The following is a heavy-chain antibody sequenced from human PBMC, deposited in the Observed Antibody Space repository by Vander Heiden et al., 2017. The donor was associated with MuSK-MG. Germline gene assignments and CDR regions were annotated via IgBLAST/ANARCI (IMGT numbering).Heavy chain of an antibody. D-gene: IGHD4-17*01. Sequence: QVQLVESGGGVVQPGRSLRPSCAASGFTFRHHGMHWVRQAPGKGLEWVAVIWYDGSNKYYADSVKGRFTISRDNSKNTLYLQMNSLRAEDTAVYYCARDFQLGDDYGQHWGYWGQGTLVTVSS. CDR1: GFTFRHHG. J-gene: IGHJ4*02. CDR3: ARDFQLGDDYGQHWGY. CDR2: IWYDGSNK. V-gene: IGHV3-33*01.